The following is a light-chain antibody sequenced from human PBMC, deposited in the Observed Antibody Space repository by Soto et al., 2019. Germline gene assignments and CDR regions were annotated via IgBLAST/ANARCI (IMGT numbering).Light chain of an antibody. Sequence: DIQMTQSPSILSASVGDRVTITCRASQSISGWLAWYQQKPGRAPKLLIYDASNLESGVPSRFSGSGSGTEFTLTISSLQPDDFATYYCQQYDSFSLTFGGGTTVEIK. CDR3: QQYDSFSLT. CDR1: QSISGW. J-gene: IGKJ4*01. CDR2: DAS. V-gene: IGKV1-5*01.